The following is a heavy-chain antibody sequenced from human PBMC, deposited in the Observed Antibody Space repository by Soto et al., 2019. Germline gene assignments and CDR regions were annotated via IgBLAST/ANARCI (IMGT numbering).Heavy chain of an antibody. V-gene: IGHV4-30-2*01. D-gene: IGHD3-10*01. CDR2: IYHSGST. CDR3: ARGNGYYYGSGSSSYYFDY. CDR1: GGSISSGGYS. Sequence: KASETLSLTCAVSGGSISSGGYSWSWIRQPPGKGLEWIGYIYHSGSTYYNPSLKSRVTISVDRSKNQFSLKLSSVTAADTAVYYCARGNGYYYGSGSSSYYFDYWGQGTLVTVSS. J-gene: IGHJ4*02.